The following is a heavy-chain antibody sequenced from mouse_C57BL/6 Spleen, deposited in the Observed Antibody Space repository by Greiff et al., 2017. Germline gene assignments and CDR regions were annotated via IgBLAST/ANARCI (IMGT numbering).Heavy chain of an antibody. D-gene: IGHD1-1*01. CDR1: GYTFTSYW. CDR3: ARSVPYCGSSPPWFAY. Sequence: QVQLQQPGAELVMPGASVKLSCKASGYTFTSYWMHWVKQRPGQGLEWIGEIDPSDSYTNYNQKFKGKSTLTVDKSSSTAYMQLSSLTSEDSAVYYCARSVPYCGSSPPWFAYWGQGTLVTVSA. CDR2: IDPSDSYT. V-gene: IGHV1-69*01. J-gene: IGHJ3*01.